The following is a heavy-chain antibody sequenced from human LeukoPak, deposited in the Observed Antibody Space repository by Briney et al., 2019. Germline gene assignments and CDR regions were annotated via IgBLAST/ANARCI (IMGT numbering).Heavy chain of an antibody. CDR1: GFTSSDYA. Sequence: PGGSLRLSCAASGFTSSDYAMYWVRQAPGKGLEWVAVISYDGSNENYADSVKGRFTISRDNSKNTLYLQMNSLRVEDTAVYYCARGPPPDYWGQGTLVTVSS. V-gene: IGHV3-30-3*01. CDR2: ISYDGSNE. CDR3: ARGPPPDY. J-gene: IGHJ4*02.